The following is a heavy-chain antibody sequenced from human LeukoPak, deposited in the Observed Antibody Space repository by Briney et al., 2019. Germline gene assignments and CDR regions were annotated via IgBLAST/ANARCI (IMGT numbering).Heavy chain of an antibody. CDR3: ARVITGSTYGQFDY. Sequence: HPGGSLRLSCTASGFTFGDYWMHWVRQAPGKGLVWVSRINSDGSRTNYADCVKGRFTISRDNAKNTVFLQMNSLRAEDAAVYYCARVITGSTYGQFDYWGQGALATVSS. CDR1: GFTFGDYW. CDR2: INSDGSRT. J-gene: IGHJ4*02. D-gene: IGHD5-18*01. V-gene: IGHV3-74*01.